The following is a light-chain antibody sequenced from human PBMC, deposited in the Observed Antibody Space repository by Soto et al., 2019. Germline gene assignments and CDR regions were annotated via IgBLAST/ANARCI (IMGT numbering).Light chain of an antibody. CDR2: GAS. J-gene: IGKJ4*01. Sequence: EIVLTQSAGTLFLSPGGRATLSCRASRSVGTFLAWYQQKPGQAPRLFXYGASSRATVIPDRFSGSGSCTDLTLTISRLEPEDYAVYYCQQYSNSPPLTFGGGTKVDIK. V-gene: IGKV3-20*01. CDR3: QQYSNSPPLT. CDR1: RSVGTF.